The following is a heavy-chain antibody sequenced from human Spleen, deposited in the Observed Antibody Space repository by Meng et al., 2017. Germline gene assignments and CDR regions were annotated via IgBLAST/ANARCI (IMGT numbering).Heavy chain of an antibody. CDR2: TYYGSKWSH. CDR1: GDSVSSNRAA. D-gene: IGHD2-2*01. CDR3: ARGFAPVAPGAFDY. J-gene: IGHJ4*02. Sequence: QVELQQPGPGLVKPPQTLSITCPIAGDSVSSNRAAWNWIRQSPSRGLEWLGRTYYGSKWSHDYAVSVKSRITINADTFKNQFSLQLNSVTPGDTAVYYCARGFAPVAPGAFDYWGQGALVTVSS. V-gene: IGHV6-1*01.